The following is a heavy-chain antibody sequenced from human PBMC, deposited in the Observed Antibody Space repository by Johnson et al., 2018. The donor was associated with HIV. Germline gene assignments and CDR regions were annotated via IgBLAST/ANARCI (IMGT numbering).Heavy chain of an antibody. J-gene: IGHJ3*02. D-gene: IGHD5-24*01. CDR1: GITVNTNY. Sequence: EVQLVESGGGLVQSGGSLRLSCAASGITVNTNYMSWVRRAPGQGLEWVSVIFSVGNTYYADSVTGRFTISRDNSKSMMYRQMNSLRPEDTSVYYCARDGRDLATRGGLEIWGPGTVVPVAS. V-gene: IGHV3-66*02. CDR3: ARDGRDLATRGGLEI. CDR2: IFSVGNT.